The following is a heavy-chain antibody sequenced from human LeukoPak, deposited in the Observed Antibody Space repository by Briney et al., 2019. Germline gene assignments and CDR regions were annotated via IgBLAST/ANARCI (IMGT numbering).Heavy chain of an antibody. CDR3: ASPGGDGYHPDY. J-gene: IGHJ4*02. V-gene: IGHV3-11*06. D-gene: IGHD5-24*01. CDR2: ISSSSSYT. Sequence: PGGSLRLSCAASGFAFSDYYMSWIRQAPGKGREWVSYISSSSSYTNYADSVKGRFTISRDNAKNSLYLQMNSLRAEDTAVYYCASPGGDGYHPDYWGQGTLVTVSS. CDR1: GFAFSDYY.